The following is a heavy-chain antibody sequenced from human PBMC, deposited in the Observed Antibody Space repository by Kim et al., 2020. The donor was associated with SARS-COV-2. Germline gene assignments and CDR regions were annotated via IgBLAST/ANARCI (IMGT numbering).Heavy chain of an antibody. CDR1: GFTFSSYA. J-gene: IGHJ4*02. CDR3: VKGVGWFGEFISNYFDY. CDR2: ISSNGGST. Sequence: GGSLRLSCSASGFTFSSYAMHWVRQAPGKGLEYVSAISSNGGSTYYADSVKGRFTISRDNSKNTLYLQMSSLRAEDTAVYYCVKGVGWFGEFISNYFDYWGQGTLVTVSS. D-gene: IGHD3-10*01. V-gene: IGHV3-64D*09.